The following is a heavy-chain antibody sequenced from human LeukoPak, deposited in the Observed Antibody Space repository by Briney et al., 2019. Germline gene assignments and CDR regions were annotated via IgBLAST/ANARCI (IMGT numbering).Heavy chain of an antibody. CDR1: GGSISSYY. CDR2: IYSSGST. V-gene: IGHV4-4*07. J-gene: IGHJ4*02. Sequence: SETLSLTCTVSGGSISSYYWSWIRQPAGKGLEWIGRIYSSGSTNYNPSLKSRVTMSGDTSKNHISLKLSSATAADTAVYYCARGGISTSLDYWGQGTLVTVSS. CDR3: ARGGISTSLDY. D-gene: IGHD2-2*01.